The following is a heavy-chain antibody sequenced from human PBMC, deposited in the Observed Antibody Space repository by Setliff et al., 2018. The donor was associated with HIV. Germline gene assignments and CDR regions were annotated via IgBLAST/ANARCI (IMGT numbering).Heavy chain of an antibody. V-gene: IGHV4-39*01. Sequence: SETLSLTCTVSGDSIGSSSYYWAWIRQPPGKGLEWIGNIYYSGSTYYNPSLKTRVTISVDTSKNQFSLKLSSVTAADTAVYYCARHVDIVVVVAAPSFDYWGQGTLVTVSS. CDR3: ARHVDIVVVVAAPSFDY. J-gene: IGHJ4*02. CDR2: IYYSGST. D-gene: IGHD2-15*01. CDR1: GDSIGSSSYY.